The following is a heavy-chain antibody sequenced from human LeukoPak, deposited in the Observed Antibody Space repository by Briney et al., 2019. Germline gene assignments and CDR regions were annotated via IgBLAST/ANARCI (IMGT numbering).Heavy chain of an antibody. Sequence: GGSLRLSCAASGFTFDDYGMSWVGQAPGKGLEGFSGINWHGGSTGYADSVKGRFTISRDNAKNSLYLQMNSLRAEDTALYHCARGTQWELLSPFDYWGQGTLVTVSS. CDR1: GFTFDDYG. V-gene: IGHV3-20*01. CDR2: INWHGGST. D-gene: IGHD1-26*01. CDR3: ARGTQWELLSPFDY. J-gene: IGHJ4*02.